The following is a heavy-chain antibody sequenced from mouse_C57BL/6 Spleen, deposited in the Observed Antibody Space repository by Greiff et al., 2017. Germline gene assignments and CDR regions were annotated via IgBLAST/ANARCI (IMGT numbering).Heavy chain of an antibody. D-gene: IGHD2-2*01. V-gene: IGHV1-55*01. Sequence: QVQLKESGAELVKPGASVKMSCKASGYTFTSYWITWVKQRPGQGLEWIGDIYPGSGSTNYNEKFKSKATLTVDTSSSTAYMQLSSLTSEDSAVYFCARDGYDAWGAEDYWGQGTSVTVSS. J-gene: IGHJ4*01. CDR1: GYTFTSYW. CDR3: ARDGYDAWGAEDY. CDR2: IYPGSGST.